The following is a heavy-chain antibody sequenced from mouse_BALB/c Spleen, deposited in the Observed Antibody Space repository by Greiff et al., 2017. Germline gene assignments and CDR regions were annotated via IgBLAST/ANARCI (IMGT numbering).Heavy chain of an antibody. CDR2: IYPGDGDT. CDR1: GYAFSSYW. Sequence: VQLQQSGAELVRPGSSVKISCKASGYAFSSYWMNWVKQRPGPGLEWIGQIYPGDGDTNYNGKFKGKATLTADKSYSTAYMQLSSLTSEDSAVYFCASNYRYDALFDYWGQGTTLTGAS. J-gene: IGHJ2*01. V-gene: IGHV1-80*01. D-gene: IGHD2-14*01. CDR3: ASNYRYDALFDY.